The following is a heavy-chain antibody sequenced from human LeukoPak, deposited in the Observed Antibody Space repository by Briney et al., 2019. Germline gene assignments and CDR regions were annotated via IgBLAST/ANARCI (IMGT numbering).Heavy chain of an antibody. CDR2: ISGSGGST. V-gene: IGHV3-23*01. Sequence: GGSLRLSCAASGFTFSSYAMSWVRQAPGKGLEWVSAISGSGGSTYYADSVKGRFTISRDNSKNTLYLQMNSLRAEDTAVYYCAKVNRVTVTTSLYFDYWGQGTLVTVSS. CDR3: AKVNRVTVTTSLYFDY. D-gene: IGHD4-17*01. J-gene: IGHJ4*02. CDR1: GFTFSSYA.